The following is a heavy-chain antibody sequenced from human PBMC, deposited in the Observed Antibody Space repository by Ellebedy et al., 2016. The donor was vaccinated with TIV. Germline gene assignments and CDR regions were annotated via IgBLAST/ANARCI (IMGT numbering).Heavy chain of an antibody. CDR3: ASPSTDKYTSGWHPFDP. Sequence: MPSETLSLTCTVSGGSISSSYYYWGWIRQPPGKGLEWIGSIHYSGTTYYNPSLKSRVTISVDTSKNEISLKLRSVTAADTAVYYCASPSTDKYTSGWHPFDPWGQGTLVIVSS. J-gene: IGHJ5*02. CDR1: GGSISSSYYY. V-gene: IGHV4-39*01. CDR2: IHYSGTT. D-gene: IGHD6-19*01.